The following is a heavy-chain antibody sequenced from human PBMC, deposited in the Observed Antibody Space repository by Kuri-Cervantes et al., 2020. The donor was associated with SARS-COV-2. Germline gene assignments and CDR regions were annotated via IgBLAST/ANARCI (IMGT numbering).Heavy chain of an antibody. D-gene: IGHD3-22*01. CDR3: ARVRYYYDSSPRYYFDY. CDR2: IYYSGST. CDR1: GGSISSYY. V-gene: IGHV4-59*08. Sequence: GSLRLSCTVSGGSISSYYWSWIRQPPGKGLEWIGYIYYSGSTNYNPSLKSRVTISVDTSKNQFSLKLSSVTAADTAVYYCARVRYYYDSSPRYYFDYWGQGTLVTVSS. J-gene: IGHJ4*02.